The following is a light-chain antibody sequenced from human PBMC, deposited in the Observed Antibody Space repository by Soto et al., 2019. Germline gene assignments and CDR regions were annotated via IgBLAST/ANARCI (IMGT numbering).Light chain of an antibody. CDR3: QQYGSALQT. V-gene: IGKV3-20*01. J-gene: IGKJ1*01. CDR1: QSVRSNF. CDR2: GAS. Sequence: IVLTQSPGTLSLSPGERATLSCRASQSVRSNFLAWYQQRPGQAPRLLIYGASSRATDIPDRFSGSGSGTDFTLIISRLEPEDCAVYYCQQYGSALQTFGQGTKVEIK.